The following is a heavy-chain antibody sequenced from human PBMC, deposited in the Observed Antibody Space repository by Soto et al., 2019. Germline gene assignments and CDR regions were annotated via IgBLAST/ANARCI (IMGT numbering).Heavy chain of an antibody. D-gene: IGHD1-26*01. CDR1: GGSIRSNNW. J-gene: IGHJ4*02. CDR2: IFQSGSS. Sequence: QVQLQESGPGLVKPSGTLSLTCAVSGGSIRSNNWWSWVRQPPGKGLEWIGEIFQSGSSNYNPSLKTRVTISVDKSKNQFSLNRSSVTAADTDVYDCARVYSGSYSDSWGQGTLVTVSS. CDR3: ARVYSGSYSDS. V-gene: IGHV4-4*02.